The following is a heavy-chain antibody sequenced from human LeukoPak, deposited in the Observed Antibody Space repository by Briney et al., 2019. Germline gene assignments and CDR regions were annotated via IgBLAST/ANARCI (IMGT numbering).Heavy chain of an antibody. CDR3: ARSGYDSSGYYSDY. D-gene: IGHD3-22*01. J-gene: IGHJ4*02. V-gene: IGHV4-39*07. CDR1: GGSISSGSYY. Sequence: SETLSLTCTVSGGSISSGSYYWGWIRQPPGKGLEWIGSIYYSGSTNYNPSLKSRVTISVDTSKNQFSLKLSSVTAADTAVYYCARSGYDSSGYYSDYWGQGTLVTVSS. CDR2: IYYSGST.